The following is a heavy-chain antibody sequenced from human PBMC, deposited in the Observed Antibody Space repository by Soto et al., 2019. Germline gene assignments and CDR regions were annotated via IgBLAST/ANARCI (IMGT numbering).Heavy chain of an antibody. Sequence: QVQLVQSGAEVKKPGDSVKVSCKASGYSFTSYDINWVRQATGQGLEWMGWMNPKSFNTGYAQKFQGRVTLTMDTSISTAYMELNNLRSEDTAVYYCTRAAASLDPWGQGTLVTVSS. CDR3: TRAAASLDP. V-gene: IGHV1-8*01. D-gene: IGHD6-25*01. CDR1: GYSFTSYD. J-gene: IGHJ5*02. CDR2: MNPKSFNT.